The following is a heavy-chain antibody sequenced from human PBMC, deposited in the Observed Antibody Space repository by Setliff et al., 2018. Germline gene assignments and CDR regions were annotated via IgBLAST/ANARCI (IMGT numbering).Heavy chain of an antibody. CDR2: INTDTGNP. D-gene: IGHD2-21*02. CDR1: GYTFTSYG. V-gene: IGHV7-4-1*02. Sequence: GASVKVSCKASGYTFTSYGISWVRQAPGQGLEWMGWINTDTGNPTYAQGFTGRFVFSLDTSVSTAYLQINSLQAEDTAVYYCARDHCGGDCVEFDPWGQGTLVTVSS. CDR3: ARDHCGGDCVEFDP. J-gene: IGHJ5*02.